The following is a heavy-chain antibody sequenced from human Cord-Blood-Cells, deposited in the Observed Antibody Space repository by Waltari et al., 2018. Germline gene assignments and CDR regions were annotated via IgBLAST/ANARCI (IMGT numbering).Heavy chain of an antibody. CDR1: GYTFTSYD. Sequence: QVQLVQSGAEVKKPGASVKVSCKASGYTFTSYDINWVRQATGQGLEWMGWMNPNSGNTGYAQKFQGRVTITRNTSISTAYMELSSLRSEDTAVYYCARRYYYGSGSYYNFDYWGQGTLVTVSS. J-gene: IGHJ4*02. D-gene: IGHD3-10*01. CDR2: MNPNSGNT. CDR3: ARRYYYGSGSYYNFDY. V-gene: IGHV1-8*03.